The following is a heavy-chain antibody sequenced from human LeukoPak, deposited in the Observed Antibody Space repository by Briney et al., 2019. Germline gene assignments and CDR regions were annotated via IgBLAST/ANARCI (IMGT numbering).Heavy chain of an antibody. CDR1: GFTFDDYA. V-gene: IGHV3-43D*03. D-gene: IGHD6-19*01. CDR3: AKDKVVAGTGEYFQH. CDR2: ISWDGEST. Sequence: GGSLRLSCTASGFTFDDYAMHWVRHAPRKGMEWVSLISWDGESTFYADSVKGRFTISRDKSKKSLYLQMNSLRPEDTALYYCAKDKVVAGTGEYFQHWGQGTLVTVSS. J-gene: IGHJ1*01.